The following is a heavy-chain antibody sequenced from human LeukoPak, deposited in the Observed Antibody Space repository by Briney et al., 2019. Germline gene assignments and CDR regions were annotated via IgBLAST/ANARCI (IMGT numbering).Heavy chain of an antibody. V-gene: IGHV1-8*01. CDR1: GYTFTSFD. J-gene: IGHJ1*01. Sequence: ASVKVSCKASGYTFTSFDIHWVRQASGQGLEWMGWMNPNSSNSGYALKFQGRVTMTRNTSISTAYMELSSLRSEDTAVYYCAAGLGGSRWYEYSQHWGQGTLVTVSS. D-gene: IGHD6-13*01. CDR3: AAGLGGSRWYEYSQH. CDR2: MNPNSSNS.